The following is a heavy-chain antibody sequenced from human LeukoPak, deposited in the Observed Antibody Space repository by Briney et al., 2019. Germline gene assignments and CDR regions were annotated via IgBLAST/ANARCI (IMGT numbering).Heavy chain of an antibody. D-gene: IGHD4/OR15-4a*01. V-gene: IGHV3-23*05. CDR2: IDISGDST. Sequence: GGSLRLSCVVSGFTFSSHAMCWVRQAPGRGLEWVSSIDISGDSTSYADSVKGRFTISRDNSKNTLLLQMDSLRAEDSAIYYCANEIRPNDYWGQGTQVTVSS. CDR1: GFTFSSHA. J-gene: IGHJ4*02. CDR3: ANEIRPNDY.